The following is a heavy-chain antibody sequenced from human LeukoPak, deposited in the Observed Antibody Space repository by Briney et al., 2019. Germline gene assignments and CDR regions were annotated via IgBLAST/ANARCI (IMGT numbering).Heavy chain of an antibody. CDR2: MNPNSGNT. Sequence: ASVKVSCKASGYTFTSYDINWVRQATGQGLEWMGWMNPNSGNTGYAQKFQGRVTITRNTSISTAYMELSSLRSEDTAVYYCARGMGMVRGVMGGYMDVWGKGTTVTVSS. D-gene: IGHD3-10*01. CDR3: ARGMGMVRGVMGGYMDV. V-gene: IGHV1-8*03. CDR1: GYTFTSYD. J-gene: IGHJ6*03.